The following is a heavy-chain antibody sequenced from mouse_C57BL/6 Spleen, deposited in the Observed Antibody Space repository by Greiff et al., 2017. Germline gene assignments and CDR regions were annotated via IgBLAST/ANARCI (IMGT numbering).Heavy chain of an antibody. CDR2: IYPGDGDT. CDR1: GYAFSSSW. J-gene: IGHJ2*01. CDR3: ARLDGSSCDY. D-gene: IGHD1-1*01. V-gene: IGHV1-82*01. Sequence: QVQLQQSGPELVKPGASVKISCKASGYAFSSSWMNWVKQRPGKGLEWIGRIYPGDGDTNYNGKFKGKATLTADKSSSTAYMQISSLTSEDSAVYFCARLDGSSCDYWGQGTTLTVSS.